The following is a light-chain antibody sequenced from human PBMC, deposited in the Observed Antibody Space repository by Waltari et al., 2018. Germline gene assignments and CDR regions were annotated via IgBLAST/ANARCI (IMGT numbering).Light chain of an antibody. CDR2: HTS. Sequence: IVLTQSPGTLSLSPGERVTLSCRASQSVSIYLAWYQQKPGQAPRLLIYHTSTRATGIPDRFRGSGSGTDFSLTISGLEPEDFAVYYCQHYKSLPVSFGQGTRVEIK. V-gene: IGKV3-20*01. CDR3: QHYKSLPVS. CDR1: QSVSIY. J-gene: IGKJ1*01.